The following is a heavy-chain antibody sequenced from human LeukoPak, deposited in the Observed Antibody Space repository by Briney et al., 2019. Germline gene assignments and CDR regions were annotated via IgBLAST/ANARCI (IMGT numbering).Heavy chain of an antibody. J-gene: IGHJ4*02. CDR2: ISGNGDYT. D-gene: IGHD6-13*01. V-gene: IGHV3-23*01. CDR1: GFAFSSYA. Sequence: GGSLRLSCAASGFAFSSYAMSWVRQAPGKGLEWVSTISGNGDYTYYADSVKGRFTISRDNSKNTLYLQMNSLRADDTAVYYCAKRGIAAAASFDYWGQGTLVSVSS. CDR3: AKRGIAAAASFDY.